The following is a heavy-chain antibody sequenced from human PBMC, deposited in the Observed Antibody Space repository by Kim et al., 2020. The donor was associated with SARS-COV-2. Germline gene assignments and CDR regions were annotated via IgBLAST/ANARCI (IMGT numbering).Heavy chain of an antibody. J-gene: IGHJ4*02. CDR3: ARDDSSEDIVVVPAAH. CDR1: GYTFTSYA. CDR2: INAGNGNT. D-gene: IGHD2-2*01. Sequence: ASVKVSCKASGYTFTSYAMHWVRQAPGQRLEWMGWINAGNGNTKYSQKFQGRVTITRDTSASTAYMELSSLRSEDTAVYYCARDDSSEDIVVVPAAHWGQGTLVTVSS. V-gene: IGHV1-3*01.